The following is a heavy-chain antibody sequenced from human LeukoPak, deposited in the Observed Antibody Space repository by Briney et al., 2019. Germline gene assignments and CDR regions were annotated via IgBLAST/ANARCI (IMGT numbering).Heavy chain of an antibody. V-gene: IGHV3-30*03. CDR2: ISYDGSNK. CDR1: GFTFSSYG. D-gene: IGHD4-17*01. J-gene: IGHJ4*02. Sequence: GRSLRLSCAASGFTFSSYGMHWVRQATGKGLEWVAVISYDGSNKYYADSVKGRFTISRDNSKNTLYLQMNSLRAEDTAVYYCASTVSFDYWGQGTLVTVSS. CDR3: ASTVSFDY.